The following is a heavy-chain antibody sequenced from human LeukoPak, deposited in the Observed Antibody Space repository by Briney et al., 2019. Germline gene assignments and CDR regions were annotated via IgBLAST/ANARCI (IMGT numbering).Heavy chain of an antibody. V-gene: IGHV3-48*03. CDR3: ARDAREDGMDV. Sequence: QPGGSLRLSCAASGFTFSSYEMNWVRQAPGKGLEGVSYISSSGSTIYYADSVKGRFTISRDNDKNSLYLQMNSLRAGDTAVYYCARDAREDGMDVWGQGTTVTVSS. J-gene: IGHJ6*02. CDR1: GFTFSSYE. CDR2: ISSSGSTI.